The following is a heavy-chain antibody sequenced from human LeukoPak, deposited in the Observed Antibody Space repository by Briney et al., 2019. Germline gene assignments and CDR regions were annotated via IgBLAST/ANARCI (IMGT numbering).Heavy chain of an antibody. Sequence: PGRSLRLSCAASGFTFSSDIMIWVRQAPGKGLEWVSSISSTGAYIYYADSLKGRFTISRDNAKNSLYLQMNSLRADDTAVYYCARGLAAADTRGPYWGQGTLVTVSS. CDR2: ISSTGAYI. D-gene: IGHD6-13*01. CDR1: GFTFSSDI. J-gene: IGHJ4*02. CDR3: ARGLAAADTRGPY. V-gene: IGHV3-21*01.